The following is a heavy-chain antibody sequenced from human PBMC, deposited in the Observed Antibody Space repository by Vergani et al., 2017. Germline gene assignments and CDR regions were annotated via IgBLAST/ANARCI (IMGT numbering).Heavy chain of an antibody. CDR2: IDPSDSYT. Sequence: EVQLVQSGAEVKKPGESLRISCKGSGYSFTSYWISWVRQMPGKGLEWMGRIDPSDSYTNYSPSFQGHVTISADKSISTAYLQWSSLKASDTAMYYCAGLVVPAAMTRYYYYGMDVWGQGTTVTVSS. V-gene: IGHV5-10-1*03. D-gene: IGHD2-2*01. CDR1: GYSFTSYW. J-gene: IGHJ6*02. CDR3: AGLVVPAAMTRYYYYGMDV.